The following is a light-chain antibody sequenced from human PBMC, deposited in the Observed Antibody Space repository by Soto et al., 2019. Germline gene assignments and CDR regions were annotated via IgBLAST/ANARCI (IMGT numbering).Light chain of an antibody. CDR2: AAS. CDR1: QSVSSSS. CDR3: QQYGRSPLT. Sequence: EIVLTQSPGTLSLSPGERATLSCRASQSVSSSSLAWYQQKPGQAPRLLIYAASTRATGIPDRFSGSGSGTDFTLTISRLEAEDFAVYYCQQYGRSPLTFGPGTKVEIK. J-gene: IGKJ3*01. V-gene: IGKV3-20*01.